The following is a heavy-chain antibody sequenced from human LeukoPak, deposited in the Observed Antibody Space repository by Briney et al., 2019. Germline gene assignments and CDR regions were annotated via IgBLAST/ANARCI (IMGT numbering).Heavy chain of an antibody. CDR3: ARLPIAAAGTVYYGMDV. CDR1: GGSISSYY. V-gene: IGHV4-59*08. CDR2: IYYSGST. D-gene: IGHD6-13*01. Sequence: SETLSLTCTVPGGSISSYYWSWIRQPPGKGLEWIGYIYYSGSTNYNPSLKSRVTISVDTSKNQFSLKLSSVTAADTAVYYCARLPIAAAGTVYYGMDVWGQGTTVTVSS. J-gene: IGHJ6*02.